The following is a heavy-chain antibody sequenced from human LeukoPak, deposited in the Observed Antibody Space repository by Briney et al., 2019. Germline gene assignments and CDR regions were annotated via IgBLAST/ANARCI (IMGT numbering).Heavy chain of an antibody. J-gene: IGHJ4*02. CDR3: ERGGSSYRFGEYPYYFDY. V-gene: IGHV1-2*06. CDR1: RYTFTGYY. Sequence: ASVKVSCKASRYTFTGYYMHWVRQAPGQGLEWMGRINPNSGGTNYAQKFRGRVTMTRDTSISTAYMELSRLRSDDTAVYYCERGGSSYRFGEYPYYFDYWGQGTLVTVSS. CDR2: INPNSGGT. D-gene: IGHD3-10*01.